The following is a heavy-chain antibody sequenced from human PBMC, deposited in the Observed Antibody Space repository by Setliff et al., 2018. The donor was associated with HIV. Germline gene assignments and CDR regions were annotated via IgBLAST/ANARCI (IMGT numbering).Heavy chain of an antibody. J-gene: IGHJ6*04. Sequence: VASVKVSCKASGYTFTDYPVHWVRQAPGQRLEWMGWMNPNSGDTGYAQKFQGRVIMTRDTSISTAYMELSSLTSADTAVYYCASGKGVRGVIITGGLDVWGKGTTVTVSS. CDR1: GYTFTDYP. V-gene: IGHV1-8*02. CDR3: ASGKGVRGVIITGGLDV. D-gene: IGHD3-10*01. CDR2: MNPNSGDT.